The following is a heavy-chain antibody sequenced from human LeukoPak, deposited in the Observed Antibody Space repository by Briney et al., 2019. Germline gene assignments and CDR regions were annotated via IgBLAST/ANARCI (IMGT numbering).Heavy chain of an antibody. V-gene: IGHV3-30-3*01. CDR3: ARDAPFHDY. CDR2: ISEDGINK. D-gene: IGHD2/OR15-2a*01. J-gene: IGHJ4*02. Sequence: GGSLRLSCTTSGFIFNDYPMHWVRQAPGKGLEWVAVISEDGINKFYADSVKGRFTISRDNSKNTLYVQMNSLRREDSAVYYCARDAPFHDYWGQGTLVTVSS. CDR1: GFIFNDYP.